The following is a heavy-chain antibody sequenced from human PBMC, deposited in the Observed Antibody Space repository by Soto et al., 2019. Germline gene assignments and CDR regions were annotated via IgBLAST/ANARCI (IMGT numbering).Heavy chain of an antibody. CDR2: ISGSGGTT. D-gene: IGHD4-17*01. J-gene: IGHJ4*02. CDR3: AKGRAYGDYGGADY. Sequence: GSLRLSCAASGFSFSTYAMNWVRQAPGKGLEWVSSISGSGGTTYHADSVKGQFTISRDNSKNTLDLQMNSLRAEDTAVYYCAKGRAYGDYGGADYWGQGTLVTVSS. V-gene: IGHV3-23*01. CDR1: GFSFSTYA.